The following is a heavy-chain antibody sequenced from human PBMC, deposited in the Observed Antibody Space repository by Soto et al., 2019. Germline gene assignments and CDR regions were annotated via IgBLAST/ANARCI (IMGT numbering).Heavy chain of an antibody. Sequence: PGGSLRLSCVASGFTFSTDSMNWVRQAPGKGLEWVSSISSSSSYIYYADSVKGRFTISRDNAKNSLYLQMNSLRAEDTAVYYCARVPGLNIAVAGTAPNYYYYGMDVWGQGTTVTASS. CDR2: ISSSSSYI. J-gene: IGHJ6*02. CDR3: ARVPGLNIAVAGTAPNYYYYGMDV. V-gene: IGHV3-21*01. CDR1: GFTFSTDS. D-gene: IGHD6-13*01.